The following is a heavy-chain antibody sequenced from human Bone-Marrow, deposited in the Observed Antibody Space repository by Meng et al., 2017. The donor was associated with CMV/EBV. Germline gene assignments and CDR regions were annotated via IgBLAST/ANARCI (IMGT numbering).Heavy chain of an antibody. CDR2: ISYDGNHK. V-gene: IGHV3-30*03. CDR1: GFTFTSFG. Sequence: SCAASGFTFTSFGIHWVRQAPGKGLEWVALISYDGNHKYSADSVKGRFTISRDNSKSTVSLQMNSLRVEDTAVYYCARDLSAAGNYGMDVWGQGTTVTVSS. J-gene: IGHJ6*02. D-gene: IGHD6-13*01. CDR3: ARDLSAAGNYGMDV.